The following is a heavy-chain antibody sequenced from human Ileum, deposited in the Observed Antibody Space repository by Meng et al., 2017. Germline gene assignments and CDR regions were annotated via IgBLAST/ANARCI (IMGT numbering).Heavy chain of an antibody. CDR2: IRSQGDGGTI. Sequence: GGSLRLSCAVSGYHLSGAWWSWVRQAPGKGLEWVARIRSQGDGGTIEYSAPVKGRFTLSRDDLKDTVYLQMNTLKVEDTAVYYSTTDPRWGIWGQGTRVTGSS. CDR3: TTDPRWGI. CDR1: GYHLSGAW. D-gene: IGHD3-16*01. V-gene: IGHV3-15*01. J-gene: IGHJ3*01.